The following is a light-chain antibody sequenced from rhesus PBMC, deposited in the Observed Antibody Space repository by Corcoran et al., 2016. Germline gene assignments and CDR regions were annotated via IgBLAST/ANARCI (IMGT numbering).Light chain of an antibody. CDR1: NSDIGSYDY. CDR3: CSYTSRGSFI. J-gene: IGLJ1*01. V-gene: IGLV2S7*01. CDR2: GVT. Sequence: SAPAQPPSVSGSPTQSVTVSCTGSNSDIGSYDYVSWYQHHPGRAPKLIIYGVTYRPSGVSDRFSGSKSGNTAFLSISGLQTEDEAEYYCCSYTSRGSFIFGTGSRVTVL.